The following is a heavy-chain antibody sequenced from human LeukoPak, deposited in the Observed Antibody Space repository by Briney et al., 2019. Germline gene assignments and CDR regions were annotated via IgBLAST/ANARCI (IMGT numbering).Heavy chain of an antibody. CDR2: ISHSGAGT. J-gene: IGHJ6*02. CDR1: GFTFSSYG. Sequence: PGGSLRLSCSASGFTFSSYGIIWVRQAPGKGLEWVSTISHSGAGTSYADSVKGRFTISRDNSKNTLYLQMNSLRAEDTASYYCTKTRMDVWVQGTTVTVSS. V-gene: IGHV3-23*01. CDR3: TKTRMDV.